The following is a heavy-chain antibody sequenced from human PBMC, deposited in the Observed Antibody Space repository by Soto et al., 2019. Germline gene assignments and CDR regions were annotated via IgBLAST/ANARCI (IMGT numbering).Heavy chain of an antibody. CDR2: MNPNTGNT. D-gene: IGHD3-16*01. CDR1: GYNFTSYD. CDR3: AGEGVRGMEV. Sequence: QVQLVQSGAEVKKPGASVKVSCKASGYNFTSYDINWVRQATGQGVEGMGWMNPNTGNTGYAQKFQGRVTMTRDTSMSTDYMELSSLRSEATAVSCGAGEGVRGMEVWGQGTTVTVSS. V-gene: IGHV1-8*01. J-gene: IGHJ6*02.